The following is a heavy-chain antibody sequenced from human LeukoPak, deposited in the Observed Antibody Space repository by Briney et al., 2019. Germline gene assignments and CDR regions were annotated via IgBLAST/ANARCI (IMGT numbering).Heavy chain of an antibody. D-gene: IGHD3-9*01. CDR3: ARDRHVYYDILTGYASYFEY. V-gene: IGHV3-7*01. Sequence: GGSLRLSCAASGFTFTNYWMSWVRQPPGKGLEWVANIRHDESEIYYVDSVKGRFTISRDNAKDSLFPQMNSLRAEDTAVYYCARDRHVYYDILTGYASYFEYWGQGALVTVSS. CDR2: IRHDESEI. CDR1: GFTFTNYW. J-gene: IGHJ4*02.